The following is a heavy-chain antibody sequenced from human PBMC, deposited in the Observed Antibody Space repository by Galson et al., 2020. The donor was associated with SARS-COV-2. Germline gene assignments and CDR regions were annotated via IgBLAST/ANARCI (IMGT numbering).Heavy chain of an antibody. V-gene: IGHV2-5*02. CDR1: GFSLNTSGVS. D-gene: IGHD2-15*01. CDR2: IYLDDDK. CDR3: ARRTSFYTKSGGNTIDY. J-gene: IGHJ4*02. Sequence: SGPTLVKPTQTLTLTCTVSGFSLNTSGVSVDWIRQPPGKALEWLALIYLDDDKRFNPSLINRLSITKDNSKNQAVLTVTNMDPVDTATYFCARRTSFYTKSGGNTIDYWGQGTLVTVAS.